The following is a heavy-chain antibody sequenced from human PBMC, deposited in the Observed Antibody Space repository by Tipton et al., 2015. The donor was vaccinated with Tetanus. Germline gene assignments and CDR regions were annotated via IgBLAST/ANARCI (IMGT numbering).Heavy chain of an antibody. CDR2: VSYSGST. D-gene: IGHD2-8*01. J-gene: IGHJ5*02. CDR1: GASISSNTYY. Sequence: TLSLTCTVSGASISSNTYYWGWIRQPPGKGLEWIASVSYSGSTYYNPSLKSRVTMSLDTSKNQFSVRLTSVTAADTAVYYCARRLIQNWFDPWGQGTLVTVSS. V-gene: IGHV4-39*01. CDR3: ARRLIQNWFDP.